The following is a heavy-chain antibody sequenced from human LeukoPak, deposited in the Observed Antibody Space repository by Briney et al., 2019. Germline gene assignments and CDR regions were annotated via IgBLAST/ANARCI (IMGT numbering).Heavy chain of an antibody. CDR1: GYTFTSYD. J-gene: IGHJ5*02. Sequence: ASVKVSCKASGYTFTSYDINWVRQATGQGLEWMGWMNPNSGNTGYARKFQGRVTMTRNTSISTAYMELSSLRSEDTAVYYCARDKAGIQLWLHWFDPWGQGTLVTVSS. CDR3: ARDKAGIQLWLHWFDP. CDR2: MNPNSGNT. V-gene: IGHV1-8*01. D-gene: IGHD5-18*01.